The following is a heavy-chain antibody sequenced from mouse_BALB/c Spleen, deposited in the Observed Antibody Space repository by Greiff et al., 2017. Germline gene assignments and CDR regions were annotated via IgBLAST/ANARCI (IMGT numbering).Heavy chain of an antibody. V-gene: IGHV7-3*02. CDR2: IRNKANGYTT. J-gene: IGHJ2*01. CDR1: GFTFTDYY. Sequence: EVKVEESGGGLVQPGGSLRLSCATSGFTFTDYYMSWVRQPPGKALEWLGFIRNKANGYTTEYSASVKGRFTISRDNSQSILYLQMNTLRAEDSATYYCARGPSYFDYWGQGTTLTVSS. CDR3: ARGPSYFDY.